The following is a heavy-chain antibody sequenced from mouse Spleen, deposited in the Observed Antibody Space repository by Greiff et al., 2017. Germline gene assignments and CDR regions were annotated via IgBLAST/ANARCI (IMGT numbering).Heavy chain of an antibody. CDR3: AREGTPYAMDY. D-gene: IGHD3-3*01. CDR1: GFTFSSYA. CDR2: ISSGGSYT. V-gene: IGHV5-9-3*01. J-gene: IGHJ4*01. Sequence: EVQRVESGGGLVKPGGSLKLSCAASGFTFSSYAMSWVRQTPEKRLEWVATISSGGSYTYYPDSVKGRFTISRDNAKNTLYLQMSSLRSEDTAMYYCAREGTPYAMDYWGQGTSVTVSS.